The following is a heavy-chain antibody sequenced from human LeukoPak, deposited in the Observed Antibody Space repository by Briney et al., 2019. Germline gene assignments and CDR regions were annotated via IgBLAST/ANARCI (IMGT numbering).Heavy chain of an antibody. CDR3: AREACVLFYMDV. CDR2: TRNKANSYST. D-gene: IGHD2-15*01. Sequence: GGSLRLSCAASGFIFSDHYMDWVRQAPGKGLEWVGRTRNKANSYSTEYAASVKGRFTISTDDSKNSLYLQKNSLKTEDTAVYYCAREACVLFYMDVWGKGTTVTVSS. J-gene: IGHJ6*03. CDR1: GFIFSDHY. V-gene: IGHV3-72*01.